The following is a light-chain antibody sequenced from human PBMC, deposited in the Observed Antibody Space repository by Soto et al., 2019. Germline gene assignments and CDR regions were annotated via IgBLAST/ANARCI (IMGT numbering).Light chain of an antibody. CDR3: TSYTSTNPLV. CDR2: EVS. Sequence: QSALTQPASVSGSPGQSITISCTGTSSDVGGYNYVSWYQHHPGKAPKVMIFEVSHRPSGVSHRFSGSKSGNTASLTISGLQSEDEADYYCTSYTSTNPLVLGGGTKLTVL. V-gene: IGLV2-14*01. J-gene: IGLJ2*01. CDR1: SSDVGGYNY.